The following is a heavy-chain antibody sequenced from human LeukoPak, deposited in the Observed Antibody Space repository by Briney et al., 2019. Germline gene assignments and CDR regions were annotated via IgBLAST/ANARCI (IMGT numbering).Heavy chain of an antibody. CDR2: ISGSGGST. J-gene: IGHJ4*02. CDR1: GFTFSSYA. D-gene: IGHD3-10*01. Sequence: QSGGSLRLSCAASGFTFSSYAMSWVRQAPGKGLEWVSAISGSGGSTYYADSVKGRLTISRDNSKNTLYLQMNSLRAEDTAVYYCAKTEGFYTVRGVQNFDYWGQGTLVTVSS. V-gene: IGHV3-23*01. CDR3: AKTEGFYTVRGVQNFDY.